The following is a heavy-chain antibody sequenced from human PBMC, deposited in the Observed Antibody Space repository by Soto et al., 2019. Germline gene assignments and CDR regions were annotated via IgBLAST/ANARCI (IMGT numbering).Heavy chain of an antibody. D-gene: IGHD3-10*01. CDR2: IYSGGYT. CDR1: GFTVSNNY. CDR3: GTRPGGGGY. Sequence: EVQLVESGGGLIQPGGSLRLSCAVSGFTVSNNYMSWVRQAPGKGLEGVSVIYSGGYTAYGDSVKGRFTISRDNSKNTLYLQMKSLRPAAPAVFSGGTRPGGGGYWGQGTLVTVSS. V-gene: IGHV3-53*01. J-gene: IGHJ4*02.